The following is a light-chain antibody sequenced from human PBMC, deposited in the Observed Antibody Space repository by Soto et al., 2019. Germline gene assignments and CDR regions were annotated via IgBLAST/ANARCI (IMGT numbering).Light chain of an antibody. Sequence: QSALTQPASVSGSPGQSITISCTGTSNDVGSYNLVSWYQQHPGKAPKLMIYEGSKRPSGVSNRFSSSKSGNTASLTISGLQAEDEADYYCCSYAGSSTFYVFGTGTKVTVL. J-gene: IGLJ1*01. CDR1: SNDVGSYNL. CDR3: CSYAGSSTFYV. V-gene: IGLV2-23*01. CDR2: EGS.